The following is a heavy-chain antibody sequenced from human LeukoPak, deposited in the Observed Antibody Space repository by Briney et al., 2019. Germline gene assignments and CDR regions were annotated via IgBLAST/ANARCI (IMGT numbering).Heavy chain of an antibody. Sequence: SETLSLTCTVSGGSISSSSHYWGWIRQPPGKGLEWIGSIYYSGTTYYNPSLKSRVTISVDTSKNQFSLRLNSVTAADTAVYYCTRGPRGYSTGWYYSMDVWGQGTTVTVSS. V-gene: IGHV4-39*01. CDR2: IYYSGTT. D-gene: IGHD6-19*01. CDR1: GGSISSSSHY. J-gene: IGHJ6*02. CDR3: TRGPRGYSTGWYYSMDV.